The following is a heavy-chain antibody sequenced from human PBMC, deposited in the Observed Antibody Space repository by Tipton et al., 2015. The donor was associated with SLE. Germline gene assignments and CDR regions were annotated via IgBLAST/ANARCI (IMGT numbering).Heavy chain of an antibody. CDR1: GFTFSSYW. Sequence: SLRLSCAASGFTFSSYWIHWVRQAPGKGLVWVSRINSDGSSTSYADSVKGRFTISRDNAKNTLYLQMNSLRAEDTAVYYCARDNSYGSLFDYWGQGTLVTVSS. CDR3: ARDNSYGSLFDY. V-gene: IGHV3-74*01. CDR2: INSDGSST. J-gene: IGHJ4*02. D-gene: IGHD5-18*01.